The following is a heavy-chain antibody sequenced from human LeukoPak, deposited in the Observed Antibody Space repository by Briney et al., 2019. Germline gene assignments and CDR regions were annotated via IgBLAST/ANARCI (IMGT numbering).Heavy chain of an antibody. J-gene: IGHJ5*02. CDR2: IYYSGST. Sequence: SETLSLTCTVSGGSISSYYWSWIRQPPGKGLEWIGYIYYSGSTNYNPSLKSRVTISVDTSKNQFSLKRSSVTTADMAVYYCARDLAVAGRVDWFDPGGQGTLVTVSS. CDR3: ARDLAVAGRVDWFDP. V-gene: IGHV4-59*12. CDR1: GGSISSYY. D-gene: IGHD6-19*01.